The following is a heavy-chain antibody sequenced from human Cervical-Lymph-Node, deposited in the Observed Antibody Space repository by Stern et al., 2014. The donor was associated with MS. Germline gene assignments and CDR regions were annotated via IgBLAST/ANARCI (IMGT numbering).Heavy chain of an antibody. CDR2: IYTSGST. J-gene: IGHJ4*02. V-gene: IGHV4-61*02. D-gene: IGHD3-9*01. CDR1: GGSISSGGYY. CDR3: ARGEARYFDVTLVDYFDY. Sequence: QLQLQESGPGLVKPSQTLSLTCTVSGGSISSGGYYWSWIRQPAGKGLEWVGRIYTSGSTNYNPSFKSRVTISVDPFKNQLSLNLSSVTAADTAVYYCARGEARYFDVTLVDYFDYWGQGTLVTVSS.